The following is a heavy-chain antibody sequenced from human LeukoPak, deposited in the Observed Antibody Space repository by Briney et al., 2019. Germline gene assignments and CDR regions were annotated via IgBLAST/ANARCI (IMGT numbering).Heavy chain of an antibody. CDR1: GGSLSSYY. Sequence: PSETLSLTCTVSGGSLSSYYWSWIRQPPGKGLEWIGYIYYSGSTNYNPSLKSRVTISVDTSKNQFSLKLSSVTAADTAVYYCAKALYCSSTSCYMSDYYYYYGMDVWGQGTTVTVSS. CDR3: AKALYCSSTSCYMSDYYYYYGMDV. J-gene: IGHJ6*02. D-gene: IGHD2-2*02. V-gene: IGHV4-59*08. CDR2: IYYSGST.